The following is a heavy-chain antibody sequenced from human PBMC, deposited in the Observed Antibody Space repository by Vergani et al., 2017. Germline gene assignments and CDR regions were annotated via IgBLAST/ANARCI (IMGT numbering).Heavy chain of an antibody. V-gene: IGHV1-69*01. CDR3: ARVPPVGATDGDAFDI. Sequence: QVQLVQSGAEVKKPGSSVKVSCKASGGTFSSYAISWVRQAPGQGLEWMGGIFPIFGTANYAQKFQGRVTITADESTSTAYMALSSLRSEDTAVYYCARVPPVGATDGDAFDIWGQGTMVTVSS. J-gene: IGHJ3*02. CDR1: GGTFSSYA. D-gene: IGHD1-26*01. CDR2: IFPIFGTA.